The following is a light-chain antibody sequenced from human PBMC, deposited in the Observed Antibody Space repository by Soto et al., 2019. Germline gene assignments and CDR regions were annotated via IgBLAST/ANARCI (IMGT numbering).Light chain of an antibody. V-gene: IGLV1-51*01. CDR2: DNN. CDR3: GTWDSSMSVHV. Sequence: QSVLTQPPSVSAAPGQKVTISCSGSSSNIGNNYLSWYQQFPGTAPKLLIYDNNKRPSGIPDPFSGSKSGTSATLGITGLQTGDEADYYCGTWDSSMSVHVFGTGTKVTVL. J-gene: IGLJ1*01. CDR1: SSNIGNNY.